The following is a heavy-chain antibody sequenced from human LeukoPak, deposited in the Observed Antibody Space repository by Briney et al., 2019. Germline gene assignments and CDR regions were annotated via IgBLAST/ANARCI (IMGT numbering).Heavy chain of an antibody. CDR2: ISGSGGST. CDR1: GFTFSSYA. CDR3: AKPYYYGSGSYPFDY. J-gene: IGHJ4*02. Sequence: GGSLRLSCAASGFTFSSYAMSWVRQAPGKGLEWVTAISGSGGSTYYADSVKGRFTISRDNSKNTLYLQMNSLRAEDTAVYYCAKPYYYGSGSYPFDYWGQGTLVTVSS. D-gene: IGHD3-10*01. V-gene: IGHV3-23*01.